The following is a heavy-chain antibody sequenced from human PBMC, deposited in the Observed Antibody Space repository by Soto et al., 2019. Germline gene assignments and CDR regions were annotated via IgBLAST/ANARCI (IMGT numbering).Heavy chain of an antibody. J-gene: IGHJ5*02. V-gene: IGHV4-30-2*01. D-gene: IGHD3-22*01. CDR1: GGSISSGGYS. CDR3: ARRTVHYYDSSGYTNWFDP. Sequence: SETLSLTCAVSGGSISSGGYSWSWLRQPPGKGLEWIGYIYHSGSTYYNPSLKSRVTISVDRSKNQFSLKLSSVTAADTAVYYCARRTVHYYDSSGYTNWFDPWGQGTLVTVSS. CDR2: IYHSGST.